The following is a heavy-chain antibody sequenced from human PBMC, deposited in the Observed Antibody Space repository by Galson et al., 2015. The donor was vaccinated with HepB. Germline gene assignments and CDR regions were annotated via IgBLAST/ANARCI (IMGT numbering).Heavy chain of an antibody. CDR3: ARYYYGSGSYFIDY. D-gene: IGHD3-10*01. V-gene: IGHV3-20*04. CDR2: INWNGGRT. CDR1: GFSFDDYG. Sequence: SLRLSCAASGFSFDDYGMSWVRQAPGKGLEWVSGINWNGGRTGYADSVKGRFTISRDNAKNSLYLQMNSLRAEDTAVYYCARYYYGSGSYFIDYWGQGTLVTVSS. J-gene: IGHJ4*02.